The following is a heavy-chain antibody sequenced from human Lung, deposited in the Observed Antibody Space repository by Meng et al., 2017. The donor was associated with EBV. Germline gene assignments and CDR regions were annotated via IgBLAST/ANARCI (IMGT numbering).Heavy chain of an antibody. J-gene: IGHJ4*02. V-gene: IGHV4-34*02. CDR1: GGSFRGYY. D-gene: IGHD2-15*01. Sequence: QWGAGLLQPPGTLSLRGAFSGGSFRGYYWSWIRQSPERGLEWIGEINHSGHTNYNPSLKSRVTISVDTSKNQFSLNLSSVTAADTAVYYCARGRQIGWQGGDFAYWSQGTLVTVSS. CDR3: ARGRQIGWQGGDFAY. CDR2: INHSGHT.